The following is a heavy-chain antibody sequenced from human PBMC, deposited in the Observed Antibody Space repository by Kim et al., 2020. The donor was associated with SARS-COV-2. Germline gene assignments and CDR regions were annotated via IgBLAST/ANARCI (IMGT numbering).Heavy chain of an antibody. D-gene: IGHD6-13*01. CDR3: ARRGDSSSWYTDFDY. Sequence: DSVKGRFTISRDNSKNTLYLQMNSLRAEDTAVYYCARRGDSSSWYTDFDYWGQGTLVTVSS. J-gene: IGHJ4*02. V-gene: IGHV3-30*01.